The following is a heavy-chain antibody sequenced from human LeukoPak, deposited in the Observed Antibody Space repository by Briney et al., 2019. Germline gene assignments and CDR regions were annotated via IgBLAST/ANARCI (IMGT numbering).Heavy chain of an antibody. J-gene: IGHJ4*02. CDR1: GGSISSGDYY. CDR2: INHSGST. CDR3: ARGAAGTTVE. V-gene: IGHV4-39*07. D-gene: IGHD1-1*01. Sequence: SETLSLTCTVSGGSISSGDYYWSWIRQPPGKGLEWIGEINHSGSTNYNPSLKSRVTISVDTSKNQFSLKLSSVTAADTAVYYCARGAAGTTVEWGQGTLVTVSS.